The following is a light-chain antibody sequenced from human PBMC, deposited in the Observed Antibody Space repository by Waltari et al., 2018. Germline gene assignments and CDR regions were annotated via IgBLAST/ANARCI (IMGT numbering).Light chain of an antibody. CDR1: QSLLHSNGYNY. V-gene: IGKV2-28*01. CDR2: LGS. CDR3: QQYNNWPWT. Sequence: DILMTQSPLSLPVTPGEPASISCRSSQSLLHSNGYNYLDWYLQKPGQSPQVLIYLGSNRASGVPDRFSGSGSGTDFTLNISRVEAEDVGVYYCQQYNNWPWTFGQGTKVEIK. J-gene: IGKJ1*01.